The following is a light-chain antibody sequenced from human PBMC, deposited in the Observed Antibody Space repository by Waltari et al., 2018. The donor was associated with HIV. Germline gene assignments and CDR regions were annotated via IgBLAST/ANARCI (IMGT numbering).Light chain of an antibody. CDR3: QQCSNWPPYA. Sequence: EIVLTQSPATLSFSPVDSATLSCRASQSVGSSLACYQQKPGQTPRLLIYDASNRAPGIPARFSGSGSGTDFTLTISSLEPEDFPIYYCQQCSNWPPYAFGQGTKLEI. J-gene: IGKJ2*01. V-gene: IGKV3-11*01. CDR1: QSVGSS. CDR2: DAS.